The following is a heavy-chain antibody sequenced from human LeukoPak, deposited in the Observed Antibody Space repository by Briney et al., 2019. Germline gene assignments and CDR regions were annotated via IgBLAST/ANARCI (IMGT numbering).Heavy chain of an antibody. CDR3: ARVYGDYSGDFDY. CDR2: INPNSGGT. Sequence: RASVKVSCKASGYTFTGYYMHWMRQAPGQGLEWMGWINPNSGGTNYAQKFQGRVTMTRDTSISTAYMELSRLRSDDTAVYYCARVYGDYSGDFDYWGQGTLVTVSS. CDR1: GYTFTGYY. V-gene: IGHV1-2*02. D-gene: IGHD4-17*01. J-gene: IGHJ4*02.